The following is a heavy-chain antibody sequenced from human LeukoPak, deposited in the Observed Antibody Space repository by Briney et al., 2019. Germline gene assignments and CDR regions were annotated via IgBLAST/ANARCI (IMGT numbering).Heavy chain of an antibody. Sequence: GGSLRLSCAASGFTFSDYYMSWIRQAPGRGRGGVSYVSISGSTIYYADSVKGRFTISRDNAKNSLYLQMNSLRAEDTAVYYCARDPVEYYDSSGIQVQGNYWGQGTLVTVSS. CDR2: VSISGSTI. V-gene: IGHV3-11*01. D-gene: IGHD3-22*01. CDR1: GFTFSDYY. CDR3: ARDPVEYYDSSGIQVQGNY. J-gene: IGHJ4*02.